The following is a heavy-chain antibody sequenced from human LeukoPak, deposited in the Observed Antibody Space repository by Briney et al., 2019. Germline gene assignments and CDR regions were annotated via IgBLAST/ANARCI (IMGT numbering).Heavy chain of an antibody. V-gene: IGHV3-74*01. Sequence: GGSLRLSCAASGFTFSSYWMHWVRQAPGKGLVWVSRINTDGSSTSYADSVKGRFTISRDNPKNTLYLQMNSLRAEDTAVYYCARGNGRGYHYMDVWGKGTTVTVSS. J-gene: IGHJ6*03. CDR3: ARGNGRGYHYMDV. CDR1: GFTFSSYW. D-gene: IGHD2-8*01. CDR2: INTDGSST.